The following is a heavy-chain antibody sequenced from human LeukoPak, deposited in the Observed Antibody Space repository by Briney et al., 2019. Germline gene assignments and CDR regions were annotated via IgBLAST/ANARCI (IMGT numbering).Heavy chain of an antibody. J-gene: IGHJ6*04. CDR1: GGSFSGYY. Sequence: SETLSLTCAVYGGSFSGYYWSWIRQPPGKGLEWIGEINHSGSTNYNPSLKGRVTISVDTSKNQFSLKLSSVTAADTAVYYCARTLRYPYYGMDVWGKGTTVTVSS. D-gene: IGHD3-9*01. CDR2: INHSGST. V-gene: IGHV4-34*01. CDR3: ARTLRYPYYGMDV.